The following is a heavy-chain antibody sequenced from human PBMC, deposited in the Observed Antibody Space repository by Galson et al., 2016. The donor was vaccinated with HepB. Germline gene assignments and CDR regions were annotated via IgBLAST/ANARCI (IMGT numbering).Heavy chain of an antibody. J-gene: IGHJ4*02. CDR3: SRWVYHSGNYRALDY. D-gene: IGHD3-16*02. CDR2: INGNGGST. CDR1: GFTFSTYA. V-gene: IGHV3-23*01. Sequence: SLRLSCAASGFTFSTYAMDWVRQAPGKGPEWVSAINGNGGSTYYTDSVKGRFTISRDNSKNTLYLQMNSLRAEDTAVYSCSRWVYHSGNYRALDYWGQGTLVTVSS.